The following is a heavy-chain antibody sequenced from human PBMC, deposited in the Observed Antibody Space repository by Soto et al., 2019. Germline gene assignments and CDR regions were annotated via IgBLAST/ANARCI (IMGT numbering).Heavy chain of an antibody. CDR2: IYYSGST. D-gene: IGHD4-17*01. V-gene: IGHV4-39*01. CDR3: ARRIYGAHRN. J-gene: IGHJ4*02. CDR1: GGSISSSSYY. Sequence: QLQLQESGPGLVKPSETLSLTCTVSGGSISSSSYYWGWIRQPPGKGLECIGSIYYSGSTYYNPSLKSRVTISVDTSNNQFSLKRSSVTAADTAVYYCARRIYGAHRNWGQGTLVTVSS.